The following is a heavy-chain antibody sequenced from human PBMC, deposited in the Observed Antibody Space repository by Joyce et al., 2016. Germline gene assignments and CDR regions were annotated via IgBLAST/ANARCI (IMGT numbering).Heavy chain of an antibody. CDR1: RYTFTDNY. Sequence: QVQLVQSGAEVKKPGASVKVSCKASRYTFTDNYMHWLRQAPGQVRETMGWIYPLNGSTNVAQKFQGRVTMTRDTSISTAYMELSRLKSDDTAVYYCARGGYYGPYYFDYWGQGTLVTVSS. J-gene: IGHJ4*02. CDR3: ARGGYYGPYYFDY. CDR2: IYPLNGST. V-gene: IGHV1-2*02. D-gene: IGHD3-3*01.